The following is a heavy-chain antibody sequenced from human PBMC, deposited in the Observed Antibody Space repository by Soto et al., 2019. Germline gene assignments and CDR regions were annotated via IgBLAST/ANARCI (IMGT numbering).Heavy chain of an antibody. V-gene: IGHV3-73*01. D-gene: IGHD6-19*01. J-gene: IGHJ6*03. CDR2: IRSKANSYAT. CDR1: GFTFSGSA. Sequence: PGGSLRLSCAASGFTFSGSAMHWVRQASGKGLEWVGRIRSKANSYATAYAASVKGRFTISRDDSKNTAYLQMNSLKTEVTAVYYFTRRVAVAGTFFNYYYMDVWGKGTTVTVSS. CDR3: TRRVAVAGTFFNYYYMDV.